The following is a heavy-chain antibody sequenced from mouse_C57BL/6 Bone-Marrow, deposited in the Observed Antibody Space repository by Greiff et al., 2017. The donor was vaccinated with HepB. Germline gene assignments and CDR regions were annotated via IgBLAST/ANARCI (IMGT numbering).Heavy chain of an antibody. CDR1: GYSITSDY. CDR3: ARRYHYSNWGYFDD. J-gene: IGHJ2*01. CDR2: ISYSGST. V-gene: IGHV3-8*01. Sequence: EVKLQESGPGLAKPSPTLSLTCSVTGYSITSDYWNWIRKFPGNKLEYMGYISYSGSTYYNPSLNSRISITRDTSKNQYYLQLNSVTTEDTATYYCARRYHYSNWGYFDDWGQGTTLTVSS. D-gene: IGHD2-5*01.